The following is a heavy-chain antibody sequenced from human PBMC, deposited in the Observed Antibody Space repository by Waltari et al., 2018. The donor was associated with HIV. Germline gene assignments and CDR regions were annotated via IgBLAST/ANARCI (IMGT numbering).Heavy chain of an antibody. Sequence: QVQLVQSGAEMKMPESSVKVSCKASGGTFSSYTISWVRQAPGQGLEWMGVIIPKFGTGNYAQKFQGRVTITADESTSTVYLELSSLRSEDTAVYHCARGGCSGSTCYSKSFDLWGQGTMVTVS. J-gene: IGHJ3*01. CDR3: ARGGCSGSTCYSKSFDL. V-gene: IGHV1-69*01. D-gene: IGHD2-15*01. CDR2: IIPKFGTG. CDR1: GGTFSSYT.